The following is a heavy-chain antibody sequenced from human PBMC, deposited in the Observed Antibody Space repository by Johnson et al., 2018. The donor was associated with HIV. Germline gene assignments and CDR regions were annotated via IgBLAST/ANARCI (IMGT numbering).Heavy chain of an antibody. CDR3: TTACSSGSAHAFDI. D-gene: IGHD2-2*01. V-gene: IGHV3-15*01. CDR1: GFTFSNAW. J-gene: IGHJ3*02. CDR2: IKSKTEGGTT. Sequence: VQLVESGGGLIKPGGSLRLSCAASGFTFSNAWMSWVRQGPGQGLEWVGRIKSKTEGGTTDYAAPVKGRFTISRDDSKNTLFLQMNSLKIEDTATYYCTTACSSGSAHAFDIWGQGTRVTVSS.